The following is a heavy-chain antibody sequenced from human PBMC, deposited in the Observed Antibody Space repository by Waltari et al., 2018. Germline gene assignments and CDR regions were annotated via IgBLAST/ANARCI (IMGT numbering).Heavy chain of an antibody. CDR2: IYSGGST. CDR1: GFTVSSNY. CDR3: ARDPYYYGPGVLGYYGMDV. D-gene: IGHD3-10*01. J-gene: IGHJ6*02. V-gene: IGHV3-66*02. Sequence: EVQLVESGGGLVQPGGSLRLSCAASGFTVSSNYMSWVRQAPGKGLEWVSVIYSGGSTYYADSVKGRFTISRDNSKNTLYLQMNSLRAEDTAVYYCARDPYYYGPGVLGYYGMDVWGQGTTVTVSS.